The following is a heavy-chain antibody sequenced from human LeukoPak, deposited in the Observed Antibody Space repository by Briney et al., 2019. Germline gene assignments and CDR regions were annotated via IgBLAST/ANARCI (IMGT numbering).Heavy chain of an antibody. D-gene: IGHD3-22*01. CDR1: GYTFTSYG. V-gene: IGHV1-18*01. CDR3: ARDIGFTMIVVVRNDY. Sequence: GASVKVSCKASGYTFTSYGISWVRQAPGQGLEWMGWISAYNGNTNYAQKLQGRVTMTTDTSTSTAYMELRSLRSDDTAVYYCARDIGFTMIVVVRNDYWGQGTLVTVSS. CDR2: ISAYNGNT. J-gene: IGHJ4*02.